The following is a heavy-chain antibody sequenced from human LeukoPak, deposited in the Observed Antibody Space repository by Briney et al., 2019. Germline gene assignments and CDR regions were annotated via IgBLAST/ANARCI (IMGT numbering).Heavy chain of an antibody. CDR3: ARHPVAGTGYFDY. CDR2: IYYSGST. Sequence: KPSETLSLTCTVSGGSISSSRYYWGWIRQPPGKGLEWIGSIYYSGSTYYNPSLKSRVTISVDTSKNQFSLKLSSVTAADTAVYYCARHPVAGTGYFDYWGQGTLVTVSS. V-gene: IGHV4-39*01. D-gene: IGHD6-19*01. CDR1: GGSISSSRYY. J-gene: IGHJ4*02.